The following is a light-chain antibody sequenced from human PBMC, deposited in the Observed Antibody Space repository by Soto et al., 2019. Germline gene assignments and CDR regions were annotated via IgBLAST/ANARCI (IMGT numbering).Light chain of an antibody. Sequence: QSVLTQPASVSGSPGQSITISCTGTSSDVGGYNYVSWYQQHPGKAPKLMICDVSDRPSGISNRFSGSKSGNTASQTISGLHSEYEADYYCSSYTTNSTYVFGTGTKLTVL. CDR3: SSYTTNSTYV. V-gene: IGLV2-14*01. J-gene: IGLJ1*01. CDR1: SSDVGGYNY. CDR2: DVS.